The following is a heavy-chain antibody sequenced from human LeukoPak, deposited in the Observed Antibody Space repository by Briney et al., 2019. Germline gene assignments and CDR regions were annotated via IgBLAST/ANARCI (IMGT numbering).Heavy chain of an antibody. D-gene: IGHD7-27*01. CDR2: IYYSGST. J-gene: IGHJ4*02. CDR3: ARTRTGDLDY. V-gene: IGHV4-39*01. CDR1: GGSISSSSYY. Sequence: SETLSLTCTVSGGSISSSSYYWGWIRQPPGKGLEWIGSIYYSGSTYYNPSLKSRVTISVDTSKNQFSLKLSSVTAADTAVYYCARTRTGDLDYWGQGTLVTVSS.